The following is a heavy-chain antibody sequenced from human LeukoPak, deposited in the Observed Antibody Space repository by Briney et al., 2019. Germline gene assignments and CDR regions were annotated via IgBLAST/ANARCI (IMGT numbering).Heavy chain of an antibody. V-gene: IGHV1-2*02. Sequence: ASVKVSCKASGYTFTGYYMHWVGQAPGQGLEWMGWINPNSGGTNYAQKFQGRVTIPSDTAITTAYTDLSRLRSNDPTPHYCARGGGGSTSSDPWGQGTLVTVSS. D-gene: IGHD2-2*01. CDR2: INPNSGGT. CDR3: ARGGGGSTSSDP. CDR1: GYTFTGYY. J-gene: IGHJ5*02.